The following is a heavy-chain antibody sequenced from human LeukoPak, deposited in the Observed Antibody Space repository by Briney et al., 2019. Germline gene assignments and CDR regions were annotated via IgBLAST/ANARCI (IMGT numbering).Heavy chain of an antibody. D-gene: IGHD3-10*01. J-gene: IGHJ4*02. Sequence: GGSLRLSCAASGFTFSSYWMHWVRQAPGKGLVWVSRVNSDGSSTSYADSVKGRFTISRDNAKNTVYLQMNSLRAEDTAVYYCARGFGSGSYSDYWGQGTLVTVSS. CDR1: GFTFSSYW. V-gene: IGHV3-74*01. CDR2: VNSDGSST. CDR3: ARGFGSGSYSDY.